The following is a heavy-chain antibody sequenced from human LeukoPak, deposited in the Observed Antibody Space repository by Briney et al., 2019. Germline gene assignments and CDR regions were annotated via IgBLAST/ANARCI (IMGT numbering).Heavy chain of an antibody. V-gene: IGHV4-59*01. Sequence: PSETLSLTCTVSGGSISVYYWSWIRQPPGKGLEWIGCIYYSGSTNYNPSLKSRVTISVDTSKNQFSLKLSSVTAADTAVYYCATTDDYVGIDYWGQGTLVTVSS. CDR3: ATTDDYVGIDY. D-gene: IGHD4-17*01. CDR2: IYYSGST. J-gene: IGHJ4*02. CDR1: GGSISVYY.